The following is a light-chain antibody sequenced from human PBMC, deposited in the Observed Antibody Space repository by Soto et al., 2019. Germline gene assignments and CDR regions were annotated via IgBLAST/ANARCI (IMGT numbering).Light chain of an antibody. CDR2: RNN. CDR3: EAWDDSLSAVV. V-gene: IGLV1-47*01. Sequence: QSVLTQPPSASGTPGQRVTISCSGSISNLGSNFIYWYQQLPGAAPKLLISRNNERPSGVPDRFSGSKSGTSASLAISGLRSEDEADYHCEAWDDSLSAVVFGGGTQLTVL. CDR1: ISNLGSNF. J-gene: IGLJ3*02.